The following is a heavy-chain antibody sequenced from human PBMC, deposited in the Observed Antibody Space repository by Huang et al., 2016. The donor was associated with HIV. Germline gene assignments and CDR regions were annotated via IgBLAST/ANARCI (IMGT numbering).Heavy chain of an antibody. CDR1: GYTFTNYD. J-gene: IGHJ6*02. CDR2: VNPNRGVA. CDR3: ARGYDYNYGIDG. V-gene: IGHV1-8*01. Sequence: QVRLVQSGAEVKKPGASVKVSCKTSGYTFTNYDINWVRQATGQGLEYMGGVNPNRGVADYAQKFQGRVIMARDTSTSTVYMELSSLRSDDTAIYYCARGYDYNYGIDGWGQGTTVIVSS.